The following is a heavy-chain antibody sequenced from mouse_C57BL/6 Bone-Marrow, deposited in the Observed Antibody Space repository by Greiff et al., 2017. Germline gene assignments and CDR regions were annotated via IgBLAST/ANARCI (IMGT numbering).Heavy chain of an antibody. D-gene: IGHD4-1*01. Sequence: QVQLQQSGAELVRPGTSVKVSCKASGYAFTNYLIEWVKQRPGQGLEWTGVINPGSGGTNYNEKFKGKATLTADKSSSTAYMQLSSLTSEDSAVYFCARSKSWDSWFAYWGQGTLVTVSA. J-gene: IGHJ3*01. CDR1: GYAFTNYL. CDR3: ARSKSWDSWFAY. V-gene: IGHV1-54*01. CDR2: INPGSGGT.